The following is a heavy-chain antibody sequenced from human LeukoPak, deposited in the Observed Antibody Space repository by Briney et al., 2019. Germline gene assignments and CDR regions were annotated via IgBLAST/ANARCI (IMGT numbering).Heavy chain of an antibody. CDR1: GGSISSYY. Sequence: SETLSLTCTVSGGSISSYYWSWIRQPPGKGLEWIGYIYYSGSTNYNPSLKSRVTISVDTSKNQFSLKLSSVTAADTAVYYCARGKTSSYGYSMDVWGKGTTVTISS. CDR3: ARGKTSSYGYSMDV. D-gene: IGHD5-18*01. V-gene: IGHV4-59*01. J-gene: IGHJ6*04. CDR2: IYYSGST.